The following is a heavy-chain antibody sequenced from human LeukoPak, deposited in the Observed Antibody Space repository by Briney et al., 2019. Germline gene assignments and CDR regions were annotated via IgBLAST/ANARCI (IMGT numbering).Heavy chain of an antibody. CDR2: ISGSGGST. V-gene: IGHV3-23*01. CDR3: AKGPYDILTGYYYFDY. D-gene: IGHD3-9*01. J-gene: IGHJ4*02. CDR1: GFTFSSYA. Sequence: GGSLRLSCADSGFTFSSYAMSWVRQAPGKGLEWVSAISGSGGSTYYADSVKGRFTISRDNSKNTLYLQMNSLRAEDTAVYYCAKGPYDILTGYYYFDYWGQGTLVTVSS.